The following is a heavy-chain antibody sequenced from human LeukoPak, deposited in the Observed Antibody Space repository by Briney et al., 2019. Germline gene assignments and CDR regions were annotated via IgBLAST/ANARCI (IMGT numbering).Heavy chain of an antibody. CDR2: INHSGST. CDR1: GGSFSGYY. J-gene: IGHJ4*02. Sequence: SETLSLTCAVYGGSFSGYYWSWIRQPPGKGLEWIGEINHSGSTNYNPSLKSRVTISVDTSKNQFSLKLSSVTAADTAVYYCARGDTAMVRLFYWGQGTLVTVSS. CDR3: ARGDTAMVRLFY. V-gene: IGHV4-34*01. D-gene: IGHD5-18*01.